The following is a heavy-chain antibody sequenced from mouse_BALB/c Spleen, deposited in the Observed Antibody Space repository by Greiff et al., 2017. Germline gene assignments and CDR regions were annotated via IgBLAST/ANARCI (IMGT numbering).Heavy chain of an antibody. CDR2: ISSGGSYT. CDR3: ARLVRNAMDY. Sequence: EVKLMESGGGLVKPGGSLKLSCAASGFTFSSYAMSWVRQSPEKRLEWVAEISSGGSYTYYPDTVTGRFTISRDNAKNTLYLEMSSLRSEDTAMYSCARLVRNAMDYWGQGTSVTVSS. J-gene: IGHJ4*01. CDR1: GFTFSSYA. V-gene: IGHV5-9-4*01.